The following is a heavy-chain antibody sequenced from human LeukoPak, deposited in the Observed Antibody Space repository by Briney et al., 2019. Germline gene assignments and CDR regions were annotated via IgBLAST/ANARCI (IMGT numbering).Heavy chain of an antibody. Sequence: KPSETLSLTCTVSGGSISSYYWSWIRQPPGKGLEWIGYIYYSGSTSYNPSLKSRVTISVDTSKNQFSLTLNSVTAADTAVYYCARHYDSSGFYFDYWGQGTLVTVSS. J-gene: IGHJ4*02. CDR2: IYYSGST. V-gene: IGHV4-59*08. D-gene: IGHD3-22*01. CDR3: ARHYDSSGFYFDY. CDR1: GGSISSYY.